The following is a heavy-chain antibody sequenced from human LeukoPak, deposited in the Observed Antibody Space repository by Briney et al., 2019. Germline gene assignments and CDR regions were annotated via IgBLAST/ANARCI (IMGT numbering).Heavy chain of an antibody. CDR2: ISIGSTYV. Sequence: PGGSLRLSCTAFGFTFSTYSMNWVRQAPGKGLEWVSYISIGSTYVYYADSVKDRFTVSRDNAKNSLVLQMNSLRAEDTAVYYCARGVSGATALDFWGQGTLVTVSS. CDR1: GFTFSTYS. V-gene: IGHV3-21*01. J-gene: IGHJ4*02. CDR3: ARGVSGATALDF. D-gene: IGHD4/OR15-4a*01.